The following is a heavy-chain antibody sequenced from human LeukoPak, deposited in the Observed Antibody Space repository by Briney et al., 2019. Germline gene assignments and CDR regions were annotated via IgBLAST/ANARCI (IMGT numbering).Heavy chain of an antibody. D-gene: IGHD3-3*01. CDR3: AREDSDEPRYYDFWSGYYNWFDP. V-gene: IGHV4-39*07. CDR2: IYYSGST. CDR1: GGSISSSSYY. J-gene: IGHJ5*02. Sequence: SETLSLTCTVSGGSISSSSYYWGWIRQPPGKGLEWIGGIYYSGSTYYNPSLKSRVTKSVDTSKNQFSLKLSSVTAADTAVYYCAREDSDEPRYYDFWSGYYNWFDPWGQGTLVTVSS.